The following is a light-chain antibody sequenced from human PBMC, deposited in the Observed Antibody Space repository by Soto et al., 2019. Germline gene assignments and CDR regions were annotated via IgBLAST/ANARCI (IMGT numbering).Light chain of an antibody. V-gene: IGKV1-33*01. J-gene: IGKJ5*01. CDR1: QDINIY. CDR3: QQYDILPIT. Sequence: DIQMTHSPSSLFASVGDRVTITCQATQDINIYLNWYQQKPGKAPNLLIYDASNLEIGVPSRFSGSGSGTHFTFTISSLQTEDIGTYYCQQYDILPITFGRGTRLEIK. CDR2: DAS.